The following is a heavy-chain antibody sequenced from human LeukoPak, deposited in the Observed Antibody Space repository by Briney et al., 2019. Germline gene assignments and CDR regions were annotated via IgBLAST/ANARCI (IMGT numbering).Heavy chain of an antibody. CDR2: IIPIFGTA. J-gene: IGHJ4*02. Sequence: SVKVSCKASGGTFSSYAISWARQAPGQGLEWMGRIIPIFGTANYAQKFQGRVTITTDESTSTAYMELSSLRSEDTAVYYCARVRGSGINFDYWGQGTLVTVSS. D-gene: IGHD3-10*01. CDR3: ARVRGSGINFDY. V-gene: IGHV1-69*05. CDR1: GGTFSSYA.